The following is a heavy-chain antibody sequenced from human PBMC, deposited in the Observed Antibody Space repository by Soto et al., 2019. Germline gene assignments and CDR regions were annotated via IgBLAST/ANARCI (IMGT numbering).Heavy chain of an antibody. D-gene: IGHD1-26*01. V-gene: IGHV1-18*01. Sequence: QVQLVQSGAEVRKPGASVKVSCKASGYTFTSYGLTWVRQAPGQGLEWMGWISAHNGNTNYAQKLQGRVTMTTDTATSTAYMELRSLRSDDTAVYYCASSREGGSGRYFDYWGQGTLATVSS. CDR1: GYTFTSYG. CDR2: ISAHNGNT. CDR3: ASSREGGSGRYFDY. J-gene: IGHJ4*02.